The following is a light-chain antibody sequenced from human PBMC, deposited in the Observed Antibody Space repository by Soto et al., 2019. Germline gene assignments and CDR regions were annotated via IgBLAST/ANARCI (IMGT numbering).Light chain of an antibody. V-gene: IGKV1-39*01. J-gene: IGKJ4*01. Sequence: DIQMTQSPSSLSASVGDRVTITCRASQSISTYLHWYQQKPGKAPKLLIYAASSLQSGVPSRFSGSGSGTDFTLTISSLQPEDFATYYCQQANSFPLTVGGGTKVDIK. CDR3: QQANSFPLT. CDR2: AAS. CDR1: QSISTY.